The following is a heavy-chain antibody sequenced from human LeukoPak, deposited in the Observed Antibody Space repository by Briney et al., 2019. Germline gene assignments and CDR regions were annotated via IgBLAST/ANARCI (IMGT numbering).Heavy chain of an antibody. CDR3: AGGMAAAGNPNWFDP. CDR2: IYTGSNT. D-gene: IGHD6-13*01. CDR1: GFTVSSTY. V-gene: IGHV3-66*01. J-gene: IGHJ5*02. Sequence: PGGSLRLSCAASGFTVSSTYMSWGRQAPGKGLEWVSLIYTGSNTYYADSVKGRFTISRDNSKNTVYLQMNSLRAEDAALYYCAGGMAAAGNPNWFDPWGQGTLVTVSS.